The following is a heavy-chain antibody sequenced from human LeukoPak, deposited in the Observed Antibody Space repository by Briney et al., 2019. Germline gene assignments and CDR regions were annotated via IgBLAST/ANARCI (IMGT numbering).Heavy chain of an antibody. V-gene: IGHV4-61*03. CDR3: AYNRNFALDN. CDR2: IYDSGTI. Sequence: SETLSLTCTVSGAFVSSGGYYWTWTRQPPGKGLEWIGYIYDSGTINYNPSLKSRVTISVDTSRNHFSLKLTSVTAADTAVYFCAYNRNFALDNWGQGTLVTVSS. CDR1: GAFVSSGGYY. D-gene: IGHD1-14*01. J-gene: IGHJ4*01.